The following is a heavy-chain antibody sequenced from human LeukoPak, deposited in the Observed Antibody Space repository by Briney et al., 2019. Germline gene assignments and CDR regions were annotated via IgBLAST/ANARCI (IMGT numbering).Heavy chain of an antibody. CDR3: ARGLGEQYYYDSSGYCLDY. D-gene: IGHD3-22*01. Sequence: ASMKVSCKASGGTFSSYAISWVRQAPGQGLEWMGGIIPIFGTANYAQKFQGRVTITADESTSTAYMELSSLRSEDTAVYYCARGLGEQYYYDSSGYCLDYWGQGTLVTVSS. V-gene: IGHV1-69*13. J-gene: IGHJ4*02. CDR2: IIPIFGTA. CDR1: GGTFSSYA.